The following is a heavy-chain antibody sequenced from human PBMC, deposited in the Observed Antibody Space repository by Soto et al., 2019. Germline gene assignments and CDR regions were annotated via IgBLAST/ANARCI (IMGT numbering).Heavy chain of an antibody. CDR3: ARHTTGISREIDY. V-gene: IGHV5-51*01. Sequence: LKISCEGSGYSFTNYWIGWVRQMPGKGLEWMGIIYPGDSDTRYSPSFQGQVTISADKSISTAYLQWSSLKTSDTAMYYCARHTTGISREIDYWGQGTLVTVSS. CDR2: IYPGDSDT. D-gene: IGHD1-1*01. CDR1: GYSFTNYW. J-gene: IGHJ4*02.